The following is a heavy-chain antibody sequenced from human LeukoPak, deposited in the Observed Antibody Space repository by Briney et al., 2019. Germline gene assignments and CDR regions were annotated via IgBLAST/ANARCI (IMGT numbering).Heavy chain of an antibody. CDR2: IYYSGST. Sequence: NPSETLSLTCTVSGGSISSTSYYWGWIRQPPGKGLEWIGSIYYSGSTYYNPSLKSRVTISVDTSKNQFSLKLSPVTAADTAVYYCARLTAREVDYWGQGTLVTVSS. V-gene: IGHV4-39*01. CDR3: ARLTAREVDY. CDR1: GGSISSTSYY. J-gene: IGHJ4*02.